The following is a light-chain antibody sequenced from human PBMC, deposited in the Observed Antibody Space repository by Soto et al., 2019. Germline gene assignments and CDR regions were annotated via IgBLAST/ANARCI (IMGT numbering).Light chain of an antibody. CDR2: GAS. J-gene: IGKJ2*01. CDR3: QQYGSSPLHT. CDR1: QSVSSSY. Sequence: EIVLTQSPGTLSLSPGERATLSCRASQSVSSSYLAWYQQKPGQAPRLLIYGASSRATGIPDRFSGSGSGTDFTLTISRLEPEGFAVYYCQQYGSSPLHTFGQGTKVDIK. V-gene: IGKV3-20*01.